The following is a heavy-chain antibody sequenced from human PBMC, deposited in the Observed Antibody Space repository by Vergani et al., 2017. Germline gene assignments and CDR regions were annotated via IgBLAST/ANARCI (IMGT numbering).Heavy chain of an antibody. CDR3: ARDIRMSDSSGYYYAALDY. CDR1: GGTFSSYA. V-gene: IGHV1-69*13. J-gene: IGHJ4*02. D-gene: IGHD3-22*01. CDR2: IIPIFGTA. Sequence: QVQLVQSGPEVKKPGASVKVSCKASGGTFSSYAISWVRQAPGQGLEWMGGIIPIFGTANYAQKFQGRVTITADESTSTAYMELSSLRSEDTAVYYCARDIRMSDSSGYYYAALDYWGQGTLVTVSS.